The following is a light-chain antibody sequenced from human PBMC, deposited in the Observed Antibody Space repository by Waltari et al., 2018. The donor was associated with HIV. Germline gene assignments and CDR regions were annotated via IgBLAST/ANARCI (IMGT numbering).Light chain of an antibody. CDR1: QSVSTN. CDR2: RAS. CDR3: QQYNDWPPLT. J-gene: IGKJ4*01. Sequence: EIVMTQSPATLSVSPGERATLSCRASQSVSTNLAWYHQNPGQAPGPLIYRASTRATGISSRFSGSGSGTVFTLTISSLQSEDFAVYYCQQYNDWPPLTFGGGTKVEMK. V-gene: IGKV3-15*01.